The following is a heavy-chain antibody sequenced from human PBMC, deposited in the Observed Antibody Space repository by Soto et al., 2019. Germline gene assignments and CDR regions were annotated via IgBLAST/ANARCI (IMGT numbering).Heavy chain of an antibody. CDR2: ISNTGGAT. CDR1: AFTFSNFA. CDR3: AKLNYYGSGSQPP. Sequence: GGSLRLSCAASAFTFSNFAMSCVRQPPGKGLEWVSAISNTGGATYYADSARGRFTISRDNSKSTLYLQMNSLSPEDTAIYYCAKLNYYGSGSQPPWGQGTVVTVSS. D-gene: IGHD3-10*01. V-gene: IGHV3-23*01. J-gene: IGHJ4*02.